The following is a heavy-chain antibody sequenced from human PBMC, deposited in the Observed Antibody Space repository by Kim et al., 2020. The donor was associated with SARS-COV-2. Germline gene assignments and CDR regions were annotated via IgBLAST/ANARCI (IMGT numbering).Heavy chain of an antibody. CDR1: GFTFSSYG. Sequence: GGSLRLSCAASGFTFSSYGMHWVRQAPGKGLEWVAVIWYDGSNKYYADSVKGRFTISRDNSKNTLYLQMNSLRAEDTAVYYCARDILYDSSGYYYVYSPEYFQHWGQGTLVTVSS. CDR2: IWYDGSNK. D-gene: IGHD3-22*01. J-gene: IGHJ1*01. CDR3: ARDILYDSSGYYYVYSPEYFQH. V-gene: IGHV3-33*01.